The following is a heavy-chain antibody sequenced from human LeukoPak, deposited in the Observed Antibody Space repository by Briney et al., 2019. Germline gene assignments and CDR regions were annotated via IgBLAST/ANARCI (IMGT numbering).Heavy chain of an antibody. J-gene: IGHJ4*02. CDR3: AREIPYCSSTSCPFGY. D-gene: IGHD2-2*01. CDR2: ISGYKGDR. CDR1: GYTFTSYG. V-gene: IGHV1-18*01. Sequence: ASVKVSCKASGYTFTSYGISWVRQAPGQGLEWMGWISGYKGDRNYAQEFQGRVTMTRDTSTSTAYMELRSLRSEDTAVYYCAREIPYCSSTSCPFGYWGQGTLVTVSS.